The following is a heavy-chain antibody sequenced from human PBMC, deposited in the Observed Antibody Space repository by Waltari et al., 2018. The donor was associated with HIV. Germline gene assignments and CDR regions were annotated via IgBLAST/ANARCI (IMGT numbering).Heavy chain of an antibody. CDR1: GFPSSRHA. CDR3: AKGQGSSSVYYGMDV. Sequence: EVQLLESGGGLVQPGGCLRLSCADSGFPSSRHAMSWVRPAPGKGLEWVSAISGSGGSTYYADSVKGRFTISRDNSKNTLYLQMNSLRAEDTAVYYCAKGQGSSSVYYGMDVWGQGTTVTVSS. J-gene: IGHJ6*02. D-gene: IGHD3-10*01. V-gene: IGHV3-23*01. CDR2: ISGSGGST.